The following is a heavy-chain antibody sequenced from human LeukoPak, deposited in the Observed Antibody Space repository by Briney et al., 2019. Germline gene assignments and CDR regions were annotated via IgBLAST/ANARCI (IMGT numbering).Heavy chain of an antibody. V-gene: IGHV1-69*13. Sequence: SVKVSCKAPGGTFSSYAISWVRQAPGQGLEWMGGIIPIFGTANYAQKFQGRVTITADESTSTAYMELSSLRSEDTAVYYCARRIAVAGDDYYYGMDVWGQGTTVTVSS. CDR3: ARRIAVAGDDYYYGMDV. J-gene: IGHJ6*02. CDR2: IIPIFGTA. D-gene: IGHD6-19*01. CDR1: GGTFSSYA.